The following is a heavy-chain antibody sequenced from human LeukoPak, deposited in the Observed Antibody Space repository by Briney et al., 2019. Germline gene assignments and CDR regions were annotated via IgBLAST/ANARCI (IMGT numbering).Heavy chain of an antibody. V-gene: IGHV4-34*01. Sequence: PSETLSLTCAVHGGSFSGHIWSWIRQPPGKGLEYMGEIYYSGHTNYNPSLRSRVTVSVDTSKSQFSLNMISVTAADTGVYYCARHEFGSSSAAFDSWGQGTMVIVSS. CDR1: GGSFSGHI. J-gene: IGHJ3*01. CDR2: IYYSGHT. CDR3: ARHEFGSSSAAFDS. D-gene: IGHD6-6*01.